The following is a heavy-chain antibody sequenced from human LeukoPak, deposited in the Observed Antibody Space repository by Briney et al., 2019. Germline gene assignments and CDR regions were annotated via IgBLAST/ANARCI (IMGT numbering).Heavy chain of an antibody. J-gene: IGHJ4*02. CDR3: ARRAGAYSHPYDY. Sequence: GGSLRLSCAASGFTFNNYIMNWVRPAPGKGLEWVSSISSSSDYIYYADSVKGRFTISRDNAKNSLYLQMNSLRAEDMAVYYCARRAGAYSHPYDYWGQGTLVTVSS. CDR1: GFTFNNYI. CDR2: ISSSSDYI. D-gene: IGHD4/OR15-4a*01. V-gene: IGHV3-21*01.